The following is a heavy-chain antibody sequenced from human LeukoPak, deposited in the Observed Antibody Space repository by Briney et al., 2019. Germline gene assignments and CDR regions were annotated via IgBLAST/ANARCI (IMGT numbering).Heavy chain of an antibody. CDR2: IYPGDSDI. Sequence: GESLKISYKGSGYSFTSYWVAWVRQMPGKGLEWMGIIYPGDSDIKYSPSFQGQVTISADKSISTAYLQWGSLKASDTAMYYCARHKQSCSGGSCYSSYYFDYWGQGTLVTVSS. CDR3: ARHKQSCSGGSCYSSYYFDY. J-gene: IGHJ4*02. CDR1: GYSFTSYW. V-gene: IGHV5-51*01. D-gene: IGHD2-15*01.